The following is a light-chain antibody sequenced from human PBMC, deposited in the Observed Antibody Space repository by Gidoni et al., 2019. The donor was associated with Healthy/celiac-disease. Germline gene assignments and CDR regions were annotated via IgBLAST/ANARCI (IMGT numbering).Light chain of an antibody. CDR2: EDN. CDR1: SGSIASNY. Sequence: NCMLTQPHSVSESPGKTVTISCTGSSGSIASNYVQWYQQRPGSAPTTVIYEDNQRPSGVPDRFSGSLDSSSNSASLTISGLKTEDEADYYCQSYDSSNVVFGGGTKLTVL. CDR3: QSYDSSNVV. J-gene: IGLJ2*01. V-gene: IGLV6-57*02.